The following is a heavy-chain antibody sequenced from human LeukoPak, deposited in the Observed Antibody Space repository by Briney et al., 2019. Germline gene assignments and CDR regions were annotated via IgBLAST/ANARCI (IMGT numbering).Heavy chain of an antibody. V-gene: IGHV4-31*11. CDR2: IYYSERI. Sequence: TLSLTCAVHGGSFSRNYWSWIRQHPGKGLEYMGYIYYSERIYYNPSLKSRVTISLDPSKNQFSLKLSSVTAADTAVYYCARDRGYSYGCDAFDIWGQGTMVTVSS. CDR1: GGSFSRNY. D-gene: IGHD5-18*01. CDR3: ARDRGYSYGCDAFDI. J-gene: IGHJ3*02.